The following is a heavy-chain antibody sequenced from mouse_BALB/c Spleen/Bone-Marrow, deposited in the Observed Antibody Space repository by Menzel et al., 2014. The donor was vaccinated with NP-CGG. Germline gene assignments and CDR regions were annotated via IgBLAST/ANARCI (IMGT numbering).Heavy chain of an antibody. D-gene: IGHD2-3*01. CDR1: GYTFTSYW. Sequence: LQQSGSELVRPGASVKLSCKASGYTFTSYWMHWVKPRHGQGLEWIGNIYPGSGSTNYDEKFKSKGTLTVDTSSSTAYMHLSSLTSEDSAVYYCTRGYYPYYYAMDYWGQGTSVTVSS. CDR3: TRGYYPYYYAMDY. J-gene: IGHJ4*01. CDR2: IYPGSGST. V-gene: IGHV1S22*01.